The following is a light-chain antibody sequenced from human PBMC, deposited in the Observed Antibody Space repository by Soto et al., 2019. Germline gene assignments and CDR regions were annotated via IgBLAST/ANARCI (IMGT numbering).Light chain of an antibody. CDR3: QRFGTSPFLT. Sequence: EIVLTQSPGTLSLSPGETVTLSCRASHRFSSSHLAWYQQTPGQAPRLLIYGTSTRATGIPERFRGSGSGTDFTLTIDRLEPADFAVYYCQRFGTSPFLTFGGGTRLELK. J-gene: IGKJ4*01. CDR2: GTS. V-gene: IGKV3-20*01. CDR1: HRFSSSH.